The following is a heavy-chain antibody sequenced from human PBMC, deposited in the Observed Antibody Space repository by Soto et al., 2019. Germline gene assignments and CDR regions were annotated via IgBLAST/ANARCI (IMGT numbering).Heavy chain of an antibody. CDR1: GYTFTYRY. V-gene: IGHV1-45*02. Sequence: QMQLVQSGAEVKKTGSSVKVSCKASGYTFTYRYLHWVRQAPGHALEWMGWITPFNGNTNYAQKCQDSVAITMHRCMSTAYVELSCLRSEDTAMYYCARGGGDAQYWYFDLWGRGTLVTVSS. CDR2: ITPFNGNT. CDR3: ARGGGDAQYWYFDL. D-gene: IGHD2-21*02. J-gene: IGHJ2*01.